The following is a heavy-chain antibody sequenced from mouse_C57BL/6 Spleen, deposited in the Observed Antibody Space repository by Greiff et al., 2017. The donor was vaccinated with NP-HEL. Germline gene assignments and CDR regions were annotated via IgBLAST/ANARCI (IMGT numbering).Heavy chain of an antibody. CDR1: GYTFTSYG. V-gene: IGHV1-81*01. J-gene: IGHJ1*03. Sequence: VKLQQSGAELARPGASVKLSCKASGYTFTSYGISWVKQRPGQGLEWIGEIYPRSGNTYYNEKFKGKATLTADKSSSTAYMELRSLTSDDSAVYFCARRGDRWYFDVWGTGTTVTVSS. D-gene: IGHD2-13*01. CDR2: IYPRSGNT. CDR3: ARRGDRWYFDV.